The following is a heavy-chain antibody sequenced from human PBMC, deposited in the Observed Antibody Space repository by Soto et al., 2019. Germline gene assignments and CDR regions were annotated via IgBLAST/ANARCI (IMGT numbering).Heavy chain of an antibody. V-gene: IGHV1-2*02. CDR1: GYRFIDYF. CDR3: AREYTWNYQGSTVY. Sequence: GDSVKVSCKASGYRFIDYFMHWVRRAPGQGPEWMGWINPKSGGTKIAQKFQGRTTMTRDTSINTVFMELSRLTSDDTAVYFCAREYTWNYQGSTVYWGLGTLVTVYS. J-gene: IGHJ4*02. CDR2: INPKSGGT. D-gene: IGHD1-7*01.